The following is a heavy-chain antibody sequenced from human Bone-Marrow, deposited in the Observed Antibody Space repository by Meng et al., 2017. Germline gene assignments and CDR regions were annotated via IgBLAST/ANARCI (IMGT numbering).Heavy chain of an antibody. CDR2: ISYDGCNK. D-gene: IGHD3-16*01. V-gene: IGHV3-30*04. CDR3: ARGIDYFFESAFDI. CDR1: GFTFSSYA. Sequence: GGSLRLSCAASGFTFSSYAMHWVRQAPGKGLEWVAVISYDGCNKYYADSVKGRFTISRDNSKNTPYLQMNSLRAEDTAVYYCARGIDYFFESAFDIWGQGTMVT. J-gene: IGHJ3*02.